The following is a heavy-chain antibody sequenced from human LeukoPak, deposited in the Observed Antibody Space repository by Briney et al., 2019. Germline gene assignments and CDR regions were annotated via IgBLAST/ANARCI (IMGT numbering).Heavy chain of an antibody. CDR3: ARANTLHCSGGSCYFGPPDY. J-gene: IGHJ4*02. V-gene: IGHV1-8*01. CDR1: GYTFTSYD. Sequence: GASVKVSCKASGYTFTSYDINWVRQATGQGLEWMGWMNPNSGNTGYAQKFQGRVTMTRNTSISTAYMELSSLRSEDTAMYYCARANTLHCSGGSCYFGPPDYWGQGTLVTVSS. CDR2: MNPNSGNT. D-gene: IGHD2-15*01.